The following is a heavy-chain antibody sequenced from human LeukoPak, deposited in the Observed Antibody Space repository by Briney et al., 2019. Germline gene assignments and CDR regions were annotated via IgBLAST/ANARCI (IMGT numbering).Heavy chain of an antibody. CDR3: ARRTPGYCSGGSCYGFQH. Sequence: GGSLRLSCAASGFTFSDYYMSWVRQAPGKGLEWVSYISSSSSTIHYADSVKGRFTISRDNAENSLYLQMNSLRAEDTAVYYCARRTPGYCSGGSCYGFQHWGQGTLVTVSS. CDR2: ISSSSSTI. CDR1: GFTFSDYY. J-gene: IGHJ1*01. V-gene: IGHV3-11*04. D-gene: IGHD2-15*01.